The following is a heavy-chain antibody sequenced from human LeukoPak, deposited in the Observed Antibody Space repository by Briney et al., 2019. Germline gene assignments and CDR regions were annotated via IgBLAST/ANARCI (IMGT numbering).Heavy chain of an antibody. CDR3: ASAEYISSWRTLY. V-gene: IGHV5-51*01. CDR1: GYSFTSYW. D-gene: IGHD6-13*01. J-gene: IGHJ4*02. CDR2: IYPGDSDT. Sequence: GESLKISCKGSGYSFTSYWIGWVRQKPGKGLEWMGIIYPGDSDTRYSPSFQGQVTISADKSISTAYLRWSSLKASDTAVYYCASAEYISSWRTLYWGQGTLVTVSS.